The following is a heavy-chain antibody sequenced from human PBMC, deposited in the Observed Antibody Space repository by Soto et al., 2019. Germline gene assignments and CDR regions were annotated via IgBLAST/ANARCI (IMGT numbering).Heavy chain of an antibody. J-gene: IGHJ5*02. CDR3: ARYGSGSSVWFDP. V-gene: IGHV4-59*01. D-gene: IGHD3-10*01. Sequence: SETLSLTCTVSGGSISSYYWSWIRQPPGKGLAWIGYIYYSGSTNYNPSLKSRVTISVDTSKNQFSLKLSSVTAADTAVYYCARYGSGSSVWFDPWGQGTLVTVSS. CDR1: GGSISSYY. CDR2: IYYSGST.